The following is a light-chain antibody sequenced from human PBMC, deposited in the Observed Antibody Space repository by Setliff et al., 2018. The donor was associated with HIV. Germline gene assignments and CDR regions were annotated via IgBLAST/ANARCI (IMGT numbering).Light chain of an antibody. Sequence: LTQPASVSRSPGQSVTISCTGTSSDVGGYDYVSWYQQHPGKAPQLMIYEVNKRPSGVPDRFSGSKSGNTASLTVSGLQAEDEAAYYCSSYAGSNNLIFGGGTQLTVL. CDR1: SSDVGGYDY. V-gene: IGLV2-8*01. J-gene: IGLJ2*01. CDR2: EVN. CDR3: SSYAGSNNLI.